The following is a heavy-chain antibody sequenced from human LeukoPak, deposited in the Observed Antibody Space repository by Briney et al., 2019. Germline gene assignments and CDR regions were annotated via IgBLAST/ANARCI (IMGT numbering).Heavy chain of an antibody. Sequence: PSETLSLTCAVYGGSFSGYYWSWIRQPPGKGLEWIGEINHSGSTNYNPSLKSRVTISADASKNQLSLRLTAVTAADTAVYYCARQLVLTALQLRAFDIWGQGRLVTVSS. CDR1: GGSFSGYY. V-gene: IGHV4-34*01. CDR2: INHSGST. D-gene: IGHD2-21*02. CDR3: ARQLVLTALQLRAFDI. J-gene: IGHJ3*02.